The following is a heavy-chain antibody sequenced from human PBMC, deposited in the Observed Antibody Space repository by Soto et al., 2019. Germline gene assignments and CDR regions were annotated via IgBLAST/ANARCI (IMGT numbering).Heavy chain of an antibody. V-gene: IGHV4-61*08. J-gene: IGHJ5*02. CDR2: IYYSGGT. CDR3: TREQSDENYFDP. Sequence: XTLSLPCTVSGAALSSGGYFYTWVRQPPGKGLEWLGYIYYSGGTNYNPSLKSRVTISLDKYKSQFSLRMISVPAPDTAVYYCTREQSDENYFDPWGQGTLGTVSS. CDR1: GAALSSGGYF. D-gene: IGHD1-7*01.